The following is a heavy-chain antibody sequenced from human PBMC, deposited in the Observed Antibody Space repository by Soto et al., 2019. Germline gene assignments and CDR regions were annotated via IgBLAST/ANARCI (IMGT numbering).Heavy chain of an antibody. CDR2: IIPILCIA. CDR1: GGTFSSYT. D-gene: IGHD3-10*01. J-gene: IGHJ6*02. Sequence: QVQLGQSGAGVKKPGSSVKVSCKASGGTFSSYTISWVRQAPGQGGEWMGRIIPILCIANYAQKFPGRVTITADNTMSTDYLELSSLRAEYTAVYCCARQGVVLLWFGAGAGLGGMDVWGQGPTVTVSS. CDR3: ARQGVVLLWFGAGAGLGGMDV. V-gene: IGHV1-69*02.